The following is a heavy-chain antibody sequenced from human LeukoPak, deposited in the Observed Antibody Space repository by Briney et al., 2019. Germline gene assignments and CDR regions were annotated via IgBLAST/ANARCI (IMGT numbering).Heavy chain of an antibody. Sequence: GGSLRLSCSASGFDFSAYWMNWVRQAPGKGPEWVANINLGGSASFYVDSVKGRCTISRDNARNSLYLQMNSLRVDDTAVYYCAAWGLHNYWGQGTLVTVSS. CDR3: AAWGLHNY. CDR1: GFDFSAYW. J-gene: IGHJ4*02. CDR2: INLGGSAS. D-gene: IGHD7-27*01. V-gene: IGHV3-7*01.